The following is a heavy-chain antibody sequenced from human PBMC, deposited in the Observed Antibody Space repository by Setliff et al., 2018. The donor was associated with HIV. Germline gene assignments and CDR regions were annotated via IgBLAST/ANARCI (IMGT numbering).Heavy chain of an antibody. Sequence: PSEILSLTCTVSGGSISSSSYYWGWIRQPPGKGLEWIGSIYYSGSADYNPSLKSRVIMSIDTSKNQFSLKLSSVTAADTAVYYCARQTATGTSATFDSWGQGSLVTVSS. CDR1: GGSISSSSYY. V-gene: IGHV4-39*01. CDR2: IYYSGSA. D-gene: IGHD2-21*02. J-gene: IGHJ4*02. CDR3: ARQTATGTSATFDS.